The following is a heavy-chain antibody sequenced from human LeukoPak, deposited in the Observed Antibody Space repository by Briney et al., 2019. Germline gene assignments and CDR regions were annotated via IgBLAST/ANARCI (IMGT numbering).Heavy chain of an antibody. CDR3: ARSSPLWPPDYFDY. CDR2: INWNGGTT. CDR1: GFTFDDYG. V-gene: IGHV3-20*04. D-gene: IGHD5-18*01. Sequence: TGGSLRLSCAASGFTFDDYGMSWVRQPPGEGLEWVSGINWNGGTTGYADSVKGRFTISRDNAKNSLYLQMNSLRAEDTALYYCARSSPLWPPDYFDYWGQGTLVTVSS. J-gene: IGHJ4*02.